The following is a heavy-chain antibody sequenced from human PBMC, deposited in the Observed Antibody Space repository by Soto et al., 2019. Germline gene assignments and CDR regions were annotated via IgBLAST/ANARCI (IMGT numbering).Heavy chain of an antibody. J-gene: IGHJ4*01. CDR2: IRNKANSYTT. Sequence: EVPLVESGGGLVQPGRSLRLSCAAFGFTFSDHYMDWVRQAPGKGLEWVGRIRNKANSYTTEYAASVKGRFTISRDDSKNSLFLQMYSLKTEDTAVYYCSRAGILPTPYYFDYWGQGTLVTVSS. V-gene: IGHV3-72*01. CDR3: SRAGILPTPYYFDY. CDR1: GFTFSDHY. D-gene: IGHD2-21*01.